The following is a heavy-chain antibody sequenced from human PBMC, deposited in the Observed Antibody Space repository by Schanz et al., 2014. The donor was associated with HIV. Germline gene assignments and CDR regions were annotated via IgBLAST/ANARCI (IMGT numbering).Heavy chain of an antibody. Sequence: QLQLQESGPGLVKPSETLSLSCSVSGGSISSDSYYWAWIRQPPGKGLEWIGEINHGGNTNYNPPLRSRVTMSVDTSKNQFSLKLNSVTAADTAVYYCASVCSGGSCFEYWGQGTLVTVSS. V-gene: IGHV4-39*07. CDR1: GGSISSDSYY. D-gene: IGHD2-15*01. CDR3: ASVCSGGSCFEY. CDR2: INHGGNT. J-gene: IGHJ4*02.